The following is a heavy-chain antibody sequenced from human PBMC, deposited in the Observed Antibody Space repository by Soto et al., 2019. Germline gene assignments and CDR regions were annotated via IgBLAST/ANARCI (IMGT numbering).Heavy chain of an antibody. D-gene: IGHD2-21*02. Sequence: SVKVSCKASGYTFTGYYMHWVRQAPGQGLEWMGWINPNSGGTNYAQKFQGWVTMTRDTSISTAYMELSRLRSDDTAVYYCARDLIYDLVTYGMDVWGQGTTVTVSS. CDR3: ARDLIYDLVTYGMDV. V-gene: IGHV1-2*04. CDR1: GYTFTGYY. CDR2: INPNSGGT. J-gene: IGHJ6*02.